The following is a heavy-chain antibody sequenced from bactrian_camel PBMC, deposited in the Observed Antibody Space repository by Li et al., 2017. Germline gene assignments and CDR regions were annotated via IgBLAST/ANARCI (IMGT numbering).Heavy chain of an antibody. CDR3: AAGTGPTGAKVWGGCWYNH. J-gene: IGHJ4*01. V-gene: IGHV3S1*01. Sequence: VQLVESGGGSVQAGGSLTLSCTTSGDRSSTGCIGWFRQGPGNEREGVASIYAGGERPHYADSVKGRFTIDLDLAKNTLHLQMSSLEPEDSALYYCAAGTGPTGAKVWGGCWYNHWGQGTQVTVS. CDR1: GDRSSTGC. CDR2: IYAGGERP. D-gene: IGHD3*01.